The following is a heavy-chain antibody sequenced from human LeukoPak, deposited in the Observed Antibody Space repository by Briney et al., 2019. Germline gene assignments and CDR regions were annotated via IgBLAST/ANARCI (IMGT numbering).Heavy chain of an antibody. Sequence: ASVTVSCMASGYTFTGYYMHWVRQAPGQGLEWMGWINPNSGGTNYAQKFQGWVTITRDTSISTAYMELSRLRSDDTAVYYCAVSGLVVPAAQRGDYYGMDVWGQGTTVTVSS. J-gene: IGHJ6*02. CDR3: AVSGLVVPAAQRGDYYGMDV. CDR1: GYTFTGYY. D-gene: IGHD2-2*01. V-gene: IGHV1-2*04. CDR2: INPNSGGT.